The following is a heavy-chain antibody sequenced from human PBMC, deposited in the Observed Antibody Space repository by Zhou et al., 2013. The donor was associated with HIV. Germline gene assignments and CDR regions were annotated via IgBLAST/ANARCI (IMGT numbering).Heavy chain of an antibody. D-gene: IGHD2-2*02. V-gene: IGHV1-69*05. Sequence: QVQLVQSGAEVKKPGSSVKVSCKASGGTFSSYAISWVRQAPGQGLEWMGGIIPIFGTANYAQKFQGRVTITTDESTSTAYMELSSLRSEDTAVYYCARPPNTCSSTSCYRRLDYWGQGTLVTVSS. CDR2: IIPIFGTA. CDR3: ARPPNTCSSTSCYRRLDY. J-gene: IGHJ4*02. CDR1: GGTFSSYA.